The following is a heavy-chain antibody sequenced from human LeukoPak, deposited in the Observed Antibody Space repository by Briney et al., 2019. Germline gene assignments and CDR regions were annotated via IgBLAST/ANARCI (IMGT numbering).Heavy chain of an antibody. D-gene: IGHD1-1*01. CDR2: IYDSGST. J-gene: IGHJ4*02. Sequence: SETLSLTCTVSGGSISSYYWSWIRQPPGKGLEWIGYIYDSGSTNYNPSLKSRVTISVDTSKNQFSLKLSSVTAADTAVYYCARHVVELPAPLNFDYWGQGTLVTVSS. CDR3: ARHVVELPAPLNFDY. V-gene: IGHV4-59*01. CDR1: GGSISSYY.